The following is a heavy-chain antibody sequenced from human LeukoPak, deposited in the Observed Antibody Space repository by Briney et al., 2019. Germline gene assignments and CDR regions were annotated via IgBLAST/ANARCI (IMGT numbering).Heavy chain of an antibody. CDR1: GGSISSSGYY. CDR2: ISYDGSNK. V-gene: IGHV3-30-3*01. J-gene: IGHJ4*02. CDR3: ASGGLFTVTTDRYGY. D-gene: IGHD4-11*01. Sequence: PSETLSLTCTVSGGSISSSGYYWGWVRQAPGKGLEWVAVISYDGSNKYYADSVKGRFTISRDNSKNTLYLQMNSLRAEDTAVYYCASGGLFTVTTDRYGYWGQGTLVTVSS.